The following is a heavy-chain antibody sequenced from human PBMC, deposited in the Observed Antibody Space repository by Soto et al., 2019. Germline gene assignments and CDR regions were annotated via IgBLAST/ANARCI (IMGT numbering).Heavy chain of an antibody. J-gene: IGHJ4*02. Sequence: QPGGSLRLSCAASGFTFSSYWMSWVRQVPGKGLVWVSRINSDGSVTNYADSVKGRFTISRDNAKNTLYLQMNSLRVEDTAVYYCARGLVGSSVIVYWGQGALVTVSS. V-gene: IGHV3-74*01. CDR2: INSDGSVT. CDR1: GFTFSSYW. D-gene: IGHD1-26*01. CDR3: ARGLVGSSVIVY.